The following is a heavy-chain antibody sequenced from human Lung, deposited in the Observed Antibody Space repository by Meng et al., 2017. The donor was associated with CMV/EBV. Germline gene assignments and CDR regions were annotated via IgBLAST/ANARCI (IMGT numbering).Heavy chain of an antibody. D-gene: IGHD5-18*01. V-gene: IGHV4-30-4*08. J-gene: IGHJ4*02. Sequence: QVQLQESGPGLLKPSQTRCTTCTVSGGSISSGDYYWSWIRQPPGKGLEWIGYIYYSGSTYYNPSLKSRVTISVDTSKNQFSLKLSSVTAADTAVYYCARALDTAMVTFDYWGQGTLVTVSS. CDR1: GGSISSGDYY. CDR3: ARALDTAMVTFDY. CDR2: IYYSGST.